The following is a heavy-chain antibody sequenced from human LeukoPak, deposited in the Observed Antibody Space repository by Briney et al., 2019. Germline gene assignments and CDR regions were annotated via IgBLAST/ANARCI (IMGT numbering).Heavy chain of an antibody. CDR2: IIPILGIA. Sequence: ASVKVSCKASGGTFSSYAISWVRQAPGQGLEWMGRIIPILGIANYAQKFQGRVTITADKYTSTAYMELSSLRSEDTAVYYCARDLWYQLLVNPHQLDYWGQGTLVTVSS. V-gene: IGHV1-69*04. CDR3: ARDLWYQLLVNPHQLDY. J-gene: IGHJ4*02. D-gene: IGHD2-2*01. CDR1: GGTFSSYA.